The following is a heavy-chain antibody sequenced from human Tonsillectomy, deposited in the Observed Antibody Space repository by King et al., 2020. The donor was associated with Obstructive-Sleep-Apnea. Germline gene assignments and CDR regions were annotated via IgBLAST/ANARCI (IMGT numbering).Heavy chain of an antibody. CDR2: ISYDGDNQ. Sequence: VQLVESGGGVVQPGRSLRLSCAASGFTFSNYAMHWVRQDPGKGLEWVAVISYDGDNQYHAESVKGRFTISRDNSKNTLYLQMNSLRPEDTAVYYCARVTAVPTASPLLFYYYYGMDVWGQGTTVTVSS. J-gene: IGHJ6*02. CDR3: ARVTAVPTASPLLFYYYYGMDV. D-gene: IGHD2-2*01. V-gene: IGHV3-30*04. CDR1: GFTFSNYA.